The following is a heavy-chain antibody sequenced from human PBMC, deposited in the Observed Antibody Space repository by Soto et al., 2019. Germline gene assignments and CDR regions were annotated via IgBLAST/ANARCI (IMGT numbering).Heavy chain of an antibody. V-gene: IGHV5-51*01. J-gene: IGHJ6*03. Sequence: PGASLKISCKGSGYSFTSYWIGWVRQMTGKGLEWMGIIYPGDSDTRYSPSFQGQVTISADKSISTAYLQWSSLKASDTAMYYCARQGYSGYDRYYYYYMDVWGKGTTVTVSS. CDR3: ARQGYSGYDRYYYYYMDV. D-gene: IGHD5-12*01. CDR1: GYSFTSYW. CDR2: IYPGDSDT.